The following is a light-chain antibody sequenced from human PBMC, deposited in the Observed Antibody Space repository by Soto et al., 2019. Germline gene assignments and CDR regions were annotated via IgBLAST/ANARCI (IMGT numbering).Light chain of an antibody. Sequence: QSVLTQPPSVSEAPRQRVTISCSGSSSNIGNNAVNWYQQLPGQAPKIVIYYDDLLTSGVSDRFSGSKSGISASLAISDLDSEDEADYYCATWDDSLDAYVFGPGTKLTVL. CDR3: ATWDDSLDAYV. CDR2: YDD. V-gene: IGLV1-36*01. J-gene: IGLJ1*01. CDR1: SSNIGNNA.